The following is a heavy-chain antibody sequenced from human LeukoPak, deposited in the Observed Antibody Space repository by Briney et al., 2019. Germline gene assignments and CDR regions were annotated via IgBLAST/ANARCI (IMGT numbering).Heavy chain of an antibody. V-gene: IGHV4-59*08. CDR2: IYYSGST. CDR1: GGSISNYY. Sequence: SETLSLTCTVSGGSISNYYWSWIRQPPGKGLEWIGYIYYSGSTSYNPSLKSRVTISVDTSKNHFSLKLSSVTAADTAVYYCARLGLGELSGPYYGMDVWGQGTTVTVSS. D-gene: IGHD3-10*01. CDR3: ARLGLGELSGPYYGMDV. J-gene: IGHJ6*02.